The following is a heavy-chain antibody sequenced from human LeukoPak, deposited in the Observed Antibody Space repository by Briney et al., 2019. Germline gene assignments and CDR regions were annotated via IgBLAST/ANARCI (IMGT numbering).Heavy chain of an antibody. CDR3: AREQERWLQSDAFDI. CDR1: GFTFSSYW. Sequence: PGGSLRLSCAASGFTFSSYWMSWVRQAPGKGLEWVANIKQDGSEKYYVDSVKGRFTISRDNAKNSLYLQMNSLRAEDTAVYYCAREQERWLQSDAFDIWGQGTMVTVSS. V-gene: IGHV3-7*01. D-gene: IGHD5-24*01. J-gene: IGHJ3*02. CDR2: IKQDGSEK.